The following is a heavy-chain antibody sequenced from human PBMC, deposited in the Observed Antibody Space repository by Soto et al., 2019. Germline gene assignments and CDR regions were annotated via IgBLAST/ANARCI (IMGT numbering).Heavy chain of an antibody. J-gene: IGHJ6*02. CDR3: AKEVWSGPMDV. D-gene: IGHD3-3*01. CDR1: GFTFSSHG. V-gene: IGHV3-30*18. CDR2: IYDGSNK. Sequence: QVQLVESGGGVVQPGRSLRLSCAASGFTFSSHGMHWVRQAPGKGLEWVAVIYDGSNKYYADSVKGRFTISRDNSKNTVYLQMNSLRAEDTAVYYCAKEVWSGPMDVWGQGTTVTVSS.